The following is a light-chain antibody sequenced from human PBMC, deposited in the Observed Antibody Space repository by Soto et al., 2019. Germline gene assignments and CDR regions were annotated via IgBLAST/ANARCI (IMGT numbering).Light chain of an antibody. CDR1: QSLTSRY. J-gene: IGKJ2*01. CDR3: QQYGSSPPST. Sequence: EIVLTQSPATLSLSPGERATLSCGASQSLTSRYLAWYQQKPGLEPRLLIFDASRRATGIPDRFSGSGSDTDFTLTISRLEPEDFAVYYGQQYGSSPPSTFGKGNKLEIK. V-gene: IGKV3D-20*01. CDR2: DAS.